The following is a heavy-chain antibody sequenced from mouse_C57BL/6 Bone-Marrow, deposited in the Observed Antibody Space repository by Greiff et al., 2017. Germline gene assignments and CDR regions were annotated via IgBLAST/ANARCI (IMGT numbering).Heavy chain of an antibody. CDR2: IHPNSGST. J-gene: IGHJ3*01. CDR3: ARGTPPWFAY. V-gene: IGHV1-64*01. D-gene: IGHD2-14*01. Sequence: QVQLQQPGAEPVKPGASVKLSCKASGYTFTSYWMHWVKQRPGQGLEWIGMIHPNSGSTNYNEKFKSKATLTVDKSSSTAYMQLSSLTSEASAVYYCARGTPPWFAYWGQGTLVTVSA. CDR1: GYTFTSYW.